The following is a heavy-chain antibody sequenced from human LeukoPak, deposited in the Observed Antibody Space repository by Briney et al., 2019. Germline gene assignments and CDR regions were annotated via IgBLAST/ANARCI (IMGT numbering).Heavy chain of an antibody. D-gene: IGHD1-14*01. CDR1: GITFTSYR. Sequence: GGSLRLACAASGITFTSYRVHWVRQAPGMGLVWVSLINSDGRNASYMDSVKGRFTIYRDNAKNTLYLQMKRLRIEDTAVYFCALRPTGTLLRDGDYWGQGTLVTVSS. V-gene: IGHV3-74*01. CDR2: INSDGRNA. J-gene: IGHJ4*02. CDR3: ALRPTGTLLRDGDY.